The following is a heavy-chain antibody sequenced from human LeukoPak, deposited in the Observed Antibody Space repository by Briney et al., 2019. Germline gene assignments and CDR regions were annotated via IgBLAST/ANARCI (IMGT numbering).Heavy chain of an antibody. D-gene: IGHD4-17*01. V-gene: IGHV1-2*02. CDR1: GYTFTSYY. CDR3: ARVRATVTTAFDY. Sequence: GASVKVSCKASGYTFTSYYMHWVRQAPGQGLEWMGWINPNSGGTNYAQKFQGRVTMTRDTSISTAYMELSRLRSDDTAVYYCARVRATVTTAFDYWGQGTLVTVSS. J-gene: IGHJ4*02. CDR2: INPNSGGT.